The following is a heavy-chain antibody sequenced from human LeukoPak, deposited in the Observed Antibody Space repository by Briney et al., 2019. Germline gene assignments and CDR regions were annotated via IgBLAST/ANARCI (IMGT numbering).Heavy chain of an antibody. CDR3: ARDLSGSYCLDF. V-gene: IGHV3-23*01. CDR2: ISGSGNSP. J-gene: IGHJ4*02. Sequence: PGGSLRLSCATSGFTFTSHAMSWVRQHPGKGLQWVSAISGSGNSPYYADSVKGRFTISRDNSKNILYLQMNSLTVEDTAIYYCARDLSGSYCLDFWGQGTLVTVSS. D-gene: IGHD1-26*01. CDR1: GFTFTSHA.